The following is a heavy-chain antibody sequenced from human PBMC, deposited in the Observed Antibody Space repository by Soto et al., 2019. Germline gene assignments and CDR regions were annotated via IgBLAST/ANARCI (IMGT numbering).Heavy chain of an antibody. J-gene: IGHJ3*01. CDR1: GFVARDYY. V-gene: IGHV3-53*01. CDR2: FLIGGDT. Sequence: PGGSLRLSCAASGFVARDYYMCWVRQAPGKGLEWVAVFLIGGDTHYGESVKGRFTISRDNSKNTLYLQMNSLRAEDTAVYYCAREPLWSGPLPLDAFDVWGQGTMVTVSS. D-gene: IGHD3-3*01. CDR3: AREPLWSGPLPLDAFDV.